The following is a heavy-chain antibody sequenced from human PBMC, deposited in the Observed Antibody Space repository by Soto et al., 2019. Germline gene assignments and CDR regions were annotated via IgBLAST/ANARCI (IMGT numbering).Heavy chain of an antibody. CDR3: ARNYDLWSGYESFDY. V-gene: IGHV3-48*02. D-gene: IGHD3-3*01. CDR2: ISSSSSTI. J-gene: IGHJ4*02. CDR1: GFTFSSYS. Sequence: GGSLRLSCAASGFTFSSYSMNWVRQAPGKGLEWVSYISSSSSTIYYADSVKGRFTISRDNAKNSLYLQMNSLRDEDTAVYYCARNYDLWSGYESFDYWGQGTLVTVSS.